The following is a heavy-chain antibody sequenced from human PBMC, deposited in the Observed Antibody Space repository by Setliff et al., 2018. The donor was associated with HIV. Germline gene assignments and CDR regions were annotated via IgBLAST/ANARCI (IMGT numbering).Heavy chain of an antibody. J-gene: IGHJ6*03. CDR1: GYTFTTYA. D-gene: IGHD2-15*01. CDR3: AREVVVAGVHYYNMDV. V-gene: IGHV7-4-1*02. Sequence: ASVKVSCKASGYTFTTYAMNWVRQAPGQGLEWMGWINTNTGNPTYAQGFTGRFVFSLDTSVSTAYLQISSLRAEDTAVYYCAREVVVAGVHYYNMDVWGKGTTVTVSS. CDR2: INTNTGNP.